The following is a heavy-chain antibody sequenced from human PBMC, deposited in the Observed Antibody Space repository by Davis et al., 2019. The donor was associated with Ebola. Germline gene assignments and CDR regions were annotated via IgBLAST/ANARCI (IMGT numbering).Heavy chain of an antibody. CDR1: GFTFSSYA. J-gene: IGHJ4*02. CDR3: ARDTWGGSFDY. D-gene: IGHD2-21*01. V-gene: IGHV3-30-3*01. CDR2: ISYDGSNK. Sequence: PGGSLRLSCAASGFTFSSYAMHWVRQAPGKGLEWVAVISYDGSNKYYADSVKGRFTISRDNSKNTLYLQMNSLRAEDTAVYYCARDTWGGSFDYWGQGTLVTVSS.